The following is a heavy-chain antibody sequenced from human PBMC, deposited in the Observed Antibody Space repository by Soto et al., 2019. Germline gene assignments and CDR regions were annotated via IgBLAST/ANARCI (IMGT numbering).Heavy chain of an antibody. CDR2: IYPGDSDT. J-gene: IGHJ4*02. CDR1: GWSVTSYW. CDR3: ARTLYYDFWSGYFQDY. V-gene: IGHV5-51*01. Sequence: AAVKISGKGCGWSVTSYWSGWVRQMHGKGLEWMGIIYPGDSDTRYSPSFQGQVTISADKSISTAYLQWSSLKASDTAMYYCARTLYYDFWSGYFQDYWGQGTLVTVSS. D-gene: IGHD3-3*01.